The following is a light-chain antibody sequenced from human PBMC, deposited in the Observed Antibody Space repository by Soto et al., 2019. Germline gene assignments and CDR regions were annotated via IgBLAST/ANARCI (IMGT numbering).Light chain of an antibody. Sequence: EIVMTQSPATLSVSPGERATLSCRASQSVSSNLAWYQQKPGQAPRLLIYGASSRATGIPDRFSGSGSGTDFTLTISRLEPEDFAAYYCQQYGSSLWTFGQGTKVDIK. J-gene: IGKJ1*01. CDR2: GAS. CDR1: QSVSSN. CDR3: QQYGSSLWT. V-gene: IGKV3-20*01.